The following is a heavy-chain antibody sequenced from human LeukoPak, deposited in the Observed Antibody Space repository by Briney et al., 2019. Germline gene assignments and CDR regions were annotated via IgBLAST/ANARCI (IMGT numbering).Heavy chain of an antibody. J-gene: IGHJ4*02. CDR1: GFTVSNSY. D-gene: IGHD3-16*01. Sequence: PGGSLRLSCAASGFTVSNSYMSWVRQAPGKGLEWVSVIHSGGSTYYAESVKGRFTISKDNSKNTLYLQMSSLRAEDTAVYYCARGDDYVFNYWGQGTLVSVSS. V-gene: IGHV3-53*01. CDR2: IHSGGST. CDR3: ARGDDYVFNY.